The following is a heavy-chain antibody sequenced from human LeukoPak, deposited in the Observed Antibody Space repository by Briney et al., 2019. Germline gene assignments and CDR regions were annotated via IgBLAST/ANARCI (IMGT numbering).Heavy chain of an antibody. D-gene: IGHD3-10*01. J-gene: IGHJ4*02. V-gene: IGHV3-21*01. CDR3: ARGVDYYGSGSYYEPTPLSDY. CDR2: ISSSSSYI. CDR1: GFTFSSYS. Sequence: GGSLRLSCAASGFTFSSYSMNWVRQAPGKGLEWVSSISSSSSYIYYAGSVKGRFTISRDNAKNSLYLQMNSLRAEDTAVYYCARGVDYYGSGSYYEPTPLSDYWGQGTLVTVSS.